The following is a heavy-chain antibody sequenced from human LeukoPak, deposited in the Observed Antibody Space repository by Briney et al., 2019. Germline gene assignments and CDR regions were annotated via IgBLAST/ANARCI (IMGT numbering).Heavy chain of an antibody. D-gene: IGHD2-21*02. CDR3: AKLELAYCAGDCYGTDFFDY. J-gene: IGHJ4*02. Sequence: GRSLRLSCAASGFTFSSYGMHWVRQAPGKGLEWVAVISYDGSNKYYADSVKGRFTISRDNSKNTLYLQMNSLRAEDTAVYYCAKLELAYCAGDCYGTDFFDYWGQGTLVTVSS. V-gene: IGHV3-30*18. CDR1: GFTFSSYG. CDR2: ISYDGSNK.